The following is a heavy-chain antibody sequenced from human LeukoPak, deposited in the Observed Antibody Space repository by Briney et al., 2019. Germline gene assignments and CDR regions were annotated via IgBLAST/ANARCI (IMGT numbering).Heavy chain of an antibody. Sequence: GESLKISCKGSGYSFTNYWIGWVRHMPGKGLEWMGIIYPGDSDTRYSPSFQGQVTISADKSISTAYLQWSSLKASDTAMYYCARGVVVPADLFDYWGQGTLVTVSS. J-gene: IGHJ4*02. D-gene: IGHD2-2*01. CDR2: IYPGDSDT. V-gene: IGHV5-51*01. CDR3: ARGVVVPADLFDY. CDR1: GYSFTNYW.